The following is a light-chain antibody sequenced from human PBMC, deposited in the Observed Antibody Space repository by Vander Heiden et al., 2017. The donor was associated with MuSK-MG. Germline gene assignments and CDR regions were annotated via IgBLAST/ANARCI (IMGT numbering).Light chain of an antibody. CDR1: RGSIARNY. Sequence: NFMLTQPPSVSESPGKTVTISCTRSRGSIARNYVQWYQQRPGSSPTTVIYEDNQRPSGVPDRFSGSIDSSSNSASLAISGLKTEDEADYYCQSYDSSNVVFGGGTKLTVL. J-gene: IGLJ2*01. CDR2: EDN. V-gene: IGLV6-57*01. CDR3: QSYDSSNVV.